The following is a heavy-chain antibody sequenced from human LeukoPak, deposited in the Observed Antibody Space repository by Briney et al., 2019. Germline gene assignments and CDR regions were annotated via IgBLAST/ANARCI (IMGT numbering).Heavy chain of an antibody. CDR2: ISGSGGKT. CDR1: GFTFSSYV. D-gene: IGHD5-24*01. V-gene: IGHV3-23*01. Sequence: PGGSLRLSCAASGFTFSSYVMSWVRRAPGKGLEWVSAISGSGGKTYYADSVKGRFTISRDNSKNTLYLQMISLRAEDTAVYYCAKSGYNRFDYWGQGTLVTVSS. CDR3: AKSGYNRFDY. J-gene: IGHJ4*02.